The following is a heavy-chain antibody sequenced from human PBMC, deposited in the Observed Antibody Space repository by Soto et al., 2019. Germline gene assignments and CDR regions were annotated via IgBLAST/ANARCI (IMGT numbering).Heavy chain of an antibody. CDR1: GDRVSSNSAA. CDR2: TYYRSKWYN. D-gene: IGHD3-10*01. J-gene: IGHJ4*02. Sequence: SQTLSLTCAISGDRVSSNSAAWNWIRQSPSRGLEWLGRTYYRSKWYNDYAVSVKSRITINPDTSKNQFSLQLNSVTPEDTAVYYCAHTSGGYGSGSYYHYYFDYWGQGTLVTVSS. CDR3: AHTSGGYGSGSYYHYYFDY. V-gene: IGHV6-1*01.